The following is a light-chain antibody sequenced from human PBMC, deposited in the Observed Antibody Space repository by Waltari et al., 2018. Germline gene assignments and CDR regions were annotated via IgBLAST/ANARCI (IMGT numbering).Light chain of an antibody. CDR1: QSVSSSY. Sequence: EIVLTQSPGTLSLPPGAKATLACRASQSVSSSYLAWYQQKPGQAPRLLIYGASSRATGIPDRFSGSGSGTDFTLTISRLEPEDFAVYYCQQYGSSLFTFGPGTKVDIK. CDR2: GAS. J-gene: IGKJ3*01. CDR3: QQYGSSLFT. V-gene: IGKV3-20*01.